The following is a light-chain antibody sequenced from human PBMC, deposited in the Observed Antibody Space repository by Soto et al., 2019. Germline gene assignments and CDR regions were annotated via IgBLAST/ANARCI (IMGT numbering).Light chain of an antibody. CDR3: QQLQSYPLT. CDR2: AAS. V-gene: IGKV1-9*01. CDR1: QGINSY. Sequence: DIQLTQSPSFLSASVGDRVTIACRASQGINSYLAWYQQKPGKAPKLLIYAASTLQSGVPSRFSGSGSGTEFTLTISSLQPEDFATYYCQQLQSYPLTFGGGTEVEIK. J-gene: IGKJ4*01.